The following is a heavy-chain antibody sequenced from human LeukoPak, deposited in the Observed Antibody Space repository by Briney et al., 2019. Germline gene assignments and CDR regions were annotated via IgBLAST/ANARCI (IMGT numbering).Heavy chain of an antibody. CDR2: IYYSGST. J-gene: IGHJ3*02. V-gene: IGHV4-31*03. D-gene: IGHD6-25*01. CDR3: ARGRRHPAAGNAFDI. Sequence: SETLSLTCTVSGGSISSGGYYWSWIRQHPGKGLEWIGYIYYSGSTYYNPSLKSRVTISVDTSKNQFSLKLSSVTAADTAVYYCARGRRHPAAGNAFDIWGQGKMVTVSS. CDR1: GGSISSGGYY.